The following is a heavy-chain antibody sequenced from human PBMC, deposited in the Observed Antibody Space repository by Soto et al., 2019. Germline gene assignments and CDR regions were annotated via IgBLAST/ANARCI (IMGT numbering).Heavy chain of an antibody. CDR2: INPSVSGT. J-gene: IGHJ4*02. CDR3: ARAPGSGYDFDY. V-gene: IGHV1-46*01. CDR1: GYTFTFYY. Sequence: GASVKVSCKTSGYTFTFYYIHWLRQAPGQGLEWMGIINPSVSGTSIAQRFQGRVTMTRDTSTSTVFMELSSLRSDDTAVYYCARAPGSGYDFDYWGQGTLVTVSS. D-gene: IGHD3-22*01.